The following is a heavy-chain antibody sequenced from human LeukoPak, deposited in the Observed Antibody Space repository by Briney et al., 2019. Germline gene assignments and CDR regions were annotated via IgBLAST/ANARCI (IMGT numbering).Heavy chain of an antibody. CDR2: FDPEDGET. CDR3: ATSGSSSSYYYYGMDV. Sequence: ASVKVSCKVSGYTLTELSMHWVRQAPGKGLEWMGGFDPEDGETIYAQKFQGRVTMTEDTSTDTVYMELSSLRSEDTAVYYCATSGSSSSYYYYGMDVWGQGTTVTVSS. J-gene: IGHJ6*02. D-gene: IGHD6-6*01. CDR1: GYTLTELS. V-gene: IGHV1-24*01.